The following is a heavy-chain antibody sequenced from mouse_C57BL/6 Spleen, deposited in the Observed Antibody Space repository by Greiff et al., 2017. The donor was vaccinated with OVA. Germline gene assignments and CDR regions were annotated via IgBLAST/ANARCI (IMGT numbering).Heavy chain of an antibody. CDR1: GFTFSSYG. Sequence: EVQVVESGGDLVKPGGSLKLSCAASGFTFSSYGMSWVRQTPDKRLEWVATISSGGSYTYYPDSVKGRFTISRDNAKNTLYLQMSSLKSEDTAMYYCARPDSITTVVEGGWFAYWGQGTLVTVSA. J-gene: IGHJ3*01. CDR3: ARPDSITTVVEGGWFAY. D-gene: IGHD1-1*01. CDR2: ISSGGSYT. V-gene: IGHV5-6*01.